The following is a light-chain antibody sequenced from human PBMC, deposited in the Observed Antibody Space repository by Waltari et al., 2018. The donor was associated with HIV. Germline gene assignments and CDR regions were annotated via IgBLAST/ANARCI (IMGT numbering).Light chain of an antibody. J-gene: IGKJ1*01. Sequence: ETVLTQSPGTLSLSPGKRATLSCRASQSVSSNYLAWYQQKPGQAPRLVIYGVSSRATGIPARFSGSGSGTDFTLTISRLEPEDFAVYYCQQYGTSPPTFGQGTKVEVK. CDR3: QQYGTSPPT. CDR2: GVS. CDR1: QSVSSNY. V-gene: IGKV3-20*01.